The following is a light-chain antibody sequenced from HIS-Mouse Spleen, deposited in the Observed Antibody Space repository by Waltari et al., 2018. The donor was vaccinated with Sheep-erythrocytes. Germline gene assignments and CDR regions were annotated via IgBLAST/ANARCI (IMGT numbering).Light chain of an antibody. CDR3: CSYAGSYNHV. CDR1: SSDVGGYNY. Sequence: QSALTQPRSVSGSPGQSVTISCTGTSSDVGGYNYVSWYQQHPGKAPKLMIYDLSKRPAGVPDRFSGSKSGNKASLTISGLQAEDEADYYCCSYAGSYNHVFATGTKVTVL. V-gene: IGLV2-11*01. J-gene: IGLJ1*01. CDR2: DLS.